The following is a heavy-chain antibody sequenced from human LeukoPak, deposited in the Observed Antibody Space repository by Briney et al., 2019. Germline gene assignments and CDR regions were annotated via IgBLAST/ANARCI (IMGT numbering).Heavy chain of an antibody. D-gene: IGHD3-22*01. V-gene: IGHV4-30-2*01. CDR2: IYHSGST. J-gene: IGHJ2*01. CDR1: GGSISSGGYS. Sequence: PSETLSLTCAVSGGSISSGGYSWSWIRQPPGKGLEWIGYIYHSGSTYSNPSLKSRVTISVDRSKNQFSLKLSSVTAADTAVYYCARGYYYDSSWYFDLWGRGTLVTVSS. CDR3: ARGYYYDSSWYFDL.